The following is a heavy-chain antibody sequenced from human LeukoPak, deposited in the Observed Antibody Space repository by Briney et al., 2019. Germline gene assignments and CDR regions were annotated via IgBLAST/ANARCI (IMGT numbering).Heavy chain of an antibody. Sequence: PGGSLRLSCAASRFTLSRYSINWVRQAPGKGLEWVGRTRNRANSYTTEYAASVKGRFTISRDDSKNSLYLQMNSLKTEDTAVYYCARDYYDSSGYYYDYWGQGTLVTVSP. V-gene: IGHV3-72*01. CDR2: TRNRANSYTT. CDR1: RFTLSRYS. J-gene: IGHJ4*02. D-gene: IGHD3-22*01. CDR3: ARDYYDSSGYYYDY.